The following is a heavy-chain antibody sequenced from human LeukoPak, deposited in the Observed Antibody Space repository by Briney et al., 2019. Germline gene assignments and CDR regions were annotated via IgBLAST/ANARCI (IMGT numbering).Heavy chain of an antibody. J-gene: IGHJ4*02. CDR1: GYTLTELS. D-gene: IGHD4-17*01. V-gene: IGHV1-24*01. Sequence: GASVTVSCTVSGYTLTELSMHWVRQAPGKGLEWMGGFDPEDGETIYAQKFQGRVTMTEDTSTDTAYMELSSLRSEDTAVYYCATDRRFFGGDLYWGQGTLVTVSS. CDR3: ATDRRFFGGDLY. CDR2: FDPEDGET.